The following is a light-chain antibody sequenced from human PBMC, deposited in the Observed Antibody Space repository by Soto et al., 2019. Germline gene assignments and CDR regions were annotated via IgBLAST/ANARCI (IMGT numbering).Light chain of an antibody. CDR1: ETISTF. J-gene: IGKJ1*01. Sequence: DIQLTQSPSSLSASVGDRVTKTCRASETISTFLNWYQHKPGKAPKLLISASSRLQSGVPSRFSGSGSGTDFTLTISSLQPEDFATYYCQQANSFPWTFGQGTKVDIK. CDR2: ASS. V-gene: IGKV1-39*01. CDR3: QQANSFPWT.